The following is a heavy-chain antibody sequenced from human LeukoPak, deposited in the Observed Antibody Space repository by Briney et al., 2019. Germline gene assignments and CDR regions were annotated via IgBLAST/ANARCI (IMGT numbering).Heavy chain of an antibody. J-gene: IGHJ4*02. D-gene: IGHD3-10*01. V-gene: IGHV1-18*01. CDR3: ARSFWFGEFLDY. Sequence: ASVKVSCKASGYTFTSYGISWVRQAPGQGLEWMGWISAYNGNTNYAQKLQGRVTMTTDTSTSTAYMELRSLRSDGTAVYYCARSFWFGEFLDYWGQGTLVTVSS. CDR1: GYTFTSYG. CDR2: ISAYNGNT.